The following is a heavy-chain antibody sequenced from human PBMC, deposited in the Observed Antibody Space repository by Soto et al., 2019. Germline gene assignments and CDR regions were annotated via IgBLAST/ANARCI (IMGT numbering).Heavy chain of an antibody. CDR1: GFSLTTNEVG. D-gene: IGHD2-2*01. V-gene: IGHV2-5*02. Sequence: ASGPELGNETRSVTQNCTFSGFSLTTNEVGVGWIRQPPGKALEWLALIYWDDDKRYSPSLNSRLTITKDTSKNQVVLTMTNMDPVGTATYYCAHRRGAPGHFDSWGQGTLVTVSS. CDR3: AHRRGAPGHFDS. J-gene: IGHJ4*02. CDR2: IYWDDDK.